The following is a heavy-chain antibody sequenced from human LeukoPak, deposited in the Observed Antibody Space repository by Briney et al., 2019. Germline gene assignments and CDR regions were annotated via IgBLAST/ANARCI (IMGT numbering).Heavy chain of an antibody. CDR1: GFTFNAYA. V-gene: IGHV3-23*01. J-gene: IGHJ4*02. Sequence: SGGSLRLSCAASGFTFNAYAMSWVRQAPGKGLEWVSAISGSGSSTYYADSVRGRFTISRDESKSTVYLHMDSLRAEDTAVYYCAMTRNVDYWGQGTLVTVSS. CDR2: ISGSGSST. CDR3: AMTRNVDY.